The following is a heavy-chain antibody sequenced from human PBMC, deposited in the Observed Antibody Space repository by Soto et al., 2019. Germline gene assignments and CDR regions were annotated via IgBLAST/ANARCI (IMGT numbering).Heavy chain of an antibody. J-gene: IGHJ4*02. D-gene: IGHD2-21*02. CDR2: IYYSGST. CDR3: ARASHCRGDCYTFDY. Sequence: SETLSLTCSVSGGSISSYYWSWIRQPPGKGLEWIGYIYYSGSTNYNPSPKSRVTISVDTSKNQFSLKLSSVTAADTAVYYCARASHCRGDCYTFDYWGQGTLVTVSS. CDR1: GGSISSYY. V-gene: IGHV4-59*01.